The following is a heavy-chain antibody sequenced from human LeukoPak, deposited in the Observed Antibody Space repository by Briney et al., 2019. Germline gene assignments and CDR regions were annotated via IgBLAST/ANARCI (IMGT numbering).Heavy chain of an antibody. D-gene: IGHD3-3*01. CDR2: VHYSGST. CDR3: ARLFFVIDT. Sequence: PSETLSLTCTVSGASISNSAYYWLWIRQPPGEGLECIGTVHYSGSTFHNPSLKSRVNISVDTSKNQFSLQLSSVTVADTAVYYCARLFFVIDTWGQGTLVTVSS. CDR1: GASISNSAYY. V-gene: IGHV4-39*01. J-gene: IGHJ5*02.